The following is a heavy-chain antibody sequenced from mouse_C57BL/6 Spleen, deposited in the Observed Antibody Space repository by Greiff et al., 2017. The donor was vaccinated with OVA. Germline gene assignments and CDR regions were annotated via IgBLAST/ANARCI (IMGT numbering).Heavy chain of an antibody. CDR1: GYTFTDYN. J-gene: IGHJ3*01. V-gene: IGHV1-22*01. CDR2: INPNNGGT. Sequence: EVQLQESGPELVKPGASVKMSCKASGYTFTDYNMHWVKQSHGKSLEWIGYINPNNGGTSYNQKFKGKATLTVNKSSSTAYMELRSLTSEDSAVYYCARERLGRVFAYWGQGTLVTVSA. D-gene: IGHD4-1*01. CDR3: ARERLGRVFAY.